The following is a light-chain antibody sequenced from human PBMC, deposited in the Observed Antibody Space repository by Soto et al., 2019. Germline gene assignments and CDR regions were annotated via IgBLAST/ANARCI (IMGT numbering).Light chain of an antibody. CDR1: QRVSGGF. CDR2: DAS. J-gene: IGKJ4*01. CDR3: QQFSSYPLT. Sequence: IVLTQSPASLSLSPGERATLYCGASQRVSGGFLAWYQQKPGQAPRLLIYDASSRATGIPDRFSGGGSGTDFTLTISRLEPEDFAVYYCQQFSSYPLTFGGGTKVDI. V-gene: IGKV3D-20*01.